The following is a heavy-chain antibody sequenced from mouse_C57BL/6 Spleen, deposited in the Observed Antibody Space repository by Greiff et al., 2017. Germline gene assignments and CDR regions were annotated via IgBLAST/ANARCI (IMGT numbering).Heavy chain of an antibody. J-gene: IGHJ4*01. D-gene: IGHD1-2*01. Sequence: VQLQQPGAELVMPGASVKLSCKASGYTFTSYWMHWVKQRPGQGLEWIGEIDPSDSYTNYNQKFKGKSTLTVDKSSSTAYMRLSSLTSEDSAVXYCARTTAYYAMDYWGQGTSVTVSS. CDR3: ARTTAYYAMDY. CDR1: GYTFTSYW. CDR2: IDPSDSYT. V-gene: IGHV1-69*01.